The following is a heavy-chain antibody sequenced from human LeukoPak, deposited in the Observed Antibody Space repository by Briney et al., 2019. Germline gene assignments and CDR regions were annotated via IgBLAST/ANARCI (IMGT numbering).Heavy chain of an antibody. Sequence: ASVKVSCKTSGYTFTDYSIHWVRQAPGQGREWMAWIDPNSGGTDSAQKSQGRVTMTRDTSLSTAYMELSSLTSDDTAVYYCARRAIFGVVKYFDYWGQGTLVTVSS. CDR1: GYTFTDYS. CDR3: ARRAIFGVVKYFDY. J-gene: IGHJ4*02. CDR2: IDPNSGGT. V-gene: IGHV1-2*02. D-gene: IGHD3-3*01.